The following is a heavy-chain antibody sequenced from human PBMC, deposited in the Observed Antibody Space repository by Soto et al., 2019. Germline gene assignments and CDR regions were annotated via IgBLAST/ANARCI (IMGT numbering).Heavy chain of an antibody. D-gene: IGHD3-10*01. CDR3: ARVPTMVRGVISGDDYFDF. CDR2: INHSGST. J-gene: IGHJ4*02. V-gene: IGHV4-34*01. Sequence: SQTLSLTCAVYDGTFSGYYWSWIRQHPGKELKKIGEINHSGSTNYNPSLKSRVIISVDTSKNQFSLKLSSVTAADTAVYFCARVPTMVRGVISGDDYFDFWGQGTLVTVSS. CDR1: DGTFSGYY.